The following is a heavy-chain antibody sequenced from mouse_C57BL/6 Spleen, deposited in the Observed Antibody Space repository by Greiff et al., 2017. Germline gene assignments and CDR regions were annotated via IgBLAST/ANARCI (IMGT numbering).Heavy chain of an antibody. CDR3: ARAYYYGSSYLYYFDY. V-gene: IGHV14-3*01. Sequence: EVQLQQSVAELVRPGASVKLSCTASGFNIKNTYMHWVKQRPEQGLEWIGRIDPANGNTKYAPKFQGKATITADTSSNTAYLQLSSLTSEDTAIYYCARAYYYGSSYLYYFDYWGQGTTLTVSS. D-gene: IGHD1-1*01. CDR1: GFNIKNTY. J-gene: IGHJ2*01. CDR2: IDPANGNT.